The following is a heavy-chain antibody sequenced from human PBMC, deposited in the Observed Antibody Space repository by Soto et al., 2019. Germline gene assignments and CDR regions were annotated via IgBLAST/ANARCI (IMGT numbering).Heavy chain of an antibody. CDR3: ARADGYNYGGND. Sequence: SVKVAFKASGGTFSSYAISWVLQAPGQGLEWMGGIIPIFGTANCAQKFQGRVTITADESTSTAYMELSSLRSEDTAVYYCARADGYNYGGNDWGQGTLVTVSS. CDR2: IIPIFGTA. J-gene: IGHJ4*02. V-gene: IGHV1-69*13. D-gene: IGHD5-12*01. CDR1: GGTFSSYA.